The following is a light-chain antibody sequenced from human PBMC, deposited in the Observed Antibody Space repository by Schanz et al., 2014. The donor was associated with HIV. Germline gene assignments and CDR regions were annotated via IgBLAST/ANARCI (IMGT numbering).Light chain of an antibody. CDR3: AAWDDTLNGPL. V-gene: IGLV1-44*01. CDR2: SDD. Sequence: QSALTQPASVSGSPGQSITISCTGSSSNIGSYAVHWYQQLPGTAPKLLIYSDDQRPSGVPDRFSGSKSGTSASLAIRGLQSEDEGDYYCAAWDDTLNGPLFGGGTKVTVL. CDR1: SSNIGSYA. J-gene: IGLJ2*01.